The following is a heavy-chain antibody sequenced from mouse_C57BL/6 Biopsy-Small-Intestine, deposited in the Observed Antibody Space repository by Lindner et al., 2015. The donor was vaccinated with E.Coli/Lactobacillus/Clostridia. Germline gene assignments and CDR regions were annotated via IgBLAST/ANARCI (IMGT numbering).Heavy chain of an antibody. J-gene: IGHJ2*01. CDR3: ARWGDEDFDY. D-gene: IGHD3-3*01. CDR2: INPYNGDT. Sequence: VQLQESGPELVKPGASVKISCKASGYSFTGYFMNWVKQNHGKSLEWIGRINPYNGDTFYNQKFKGKATLTVDKSSSTAHMELRSLTSEDSAVYYCARWGDEDFDYWGQGTTLTVSS. V-gene: IGHV1-20*01. CDR1: GYSFTGYF.